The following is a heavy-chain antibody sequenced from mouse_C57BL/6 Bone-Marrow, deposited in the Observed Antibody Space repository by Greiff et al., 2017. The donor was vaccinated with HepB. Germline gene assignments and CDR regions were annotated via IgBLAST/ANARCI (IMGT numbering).Heavy chain of an antibody. V-gene: IGHV1-72*01. J-gene: IGHJ4*01. CDR2: IDPNSGGT. Sequence: QVQLQPGAELVKPGASVKLSCKASGYTFTSYWMHWVKQRPGRGLEWIGRIDPNSGGTKYNEKFKSKATLTVDKPSSTAYMQLSSLTSEDSAVYYCALYYYGSSYGRYAMDYWGQGTSVTVSS. CDR3: ALYYYGSSYGRYAMDY. D-gene: IGHD1-1*01. CDR1: GYTFTSYW.